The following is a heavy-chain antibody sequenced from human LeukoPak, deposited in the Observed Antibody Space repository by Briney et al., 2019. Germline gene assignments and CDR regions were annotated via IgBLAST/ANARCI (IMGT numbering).Heavy chain of an antibody. D-gene: IGHD3-10*01. CDR1: GFTFTTYW. Sequence: GGSLRLSCAASGFTFTTYWMSWVRQAPGKVLEWVANINQDGSEKYYVDSVKGRFTISRDNAKNSLYLQMNSLRAEDTAVYYCAKASTFGELNRPFDHWGQGTLVTVSS. J-gene: IGHJ5*02. CDR3: AKASTFGELNRPFDH. V-gene: IGHV3-7*03. CDR2: INQDGSEK.